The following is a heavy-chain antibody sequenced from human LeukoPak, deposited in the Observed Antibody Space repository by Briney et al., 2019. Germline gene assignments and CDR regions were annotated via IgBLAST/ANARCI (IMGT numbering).Heavy chain of an antibody. Sequence: SETLSLTCTVSGGSISSSSYYWGWIRQPPGKGLEWIGSIYYSGSTYYNPSLKSRVTISVDTSKNQFSLKLSSVTAADTAVYYCALISYYYDSSGGDWGQGTLVTVSS. J-gene: IGHJ4*02. V-gene: IGHV4-39*07. CDR2: IYYSGST. CDR3: ALISYYYDSSGGD. D-gene: IGHD3-22*01. CDR1: GGSISSSSYY.